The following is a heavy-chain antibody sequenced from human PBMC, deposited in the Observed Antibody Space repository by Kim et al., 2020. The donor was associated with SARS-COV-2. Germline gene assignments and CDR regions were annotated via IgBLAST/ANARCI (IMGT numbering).Heavy chain of an antibody. CDR1: GFTFGDYA. J-gene: IGHJ4*02. Sequence: GGSLRLSCTASGFTFGDYAMRWFRQGPGKGLEWVGFIRDKTNGGTTEYAASVRGRFTISRDESKNIAYLHMSSLKTEDTGVYYCARGWSSSEYWGQGTLVTVSS. CDR2: IRDKTNGGTT. V-gene: IGHV3-49*03. CDR3: ARGWSSSEY. D-gene: IGHD6-6*01.